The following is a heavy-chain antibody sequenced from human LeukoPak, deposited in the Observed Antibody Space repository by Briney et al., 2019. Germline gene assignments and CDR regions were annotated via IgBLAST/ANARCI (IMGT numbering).Heavy chain of an antibody. CDR2: IWYDGSNK. D-gene: IGHD4-17*01. Sequence: GGSLRLSCAASGFTFSSYGMHWVRQAPGKGLEWVAVIWYDGSNKYYADSVKGRFTISRDNSKNTLYLQMNSLRAEDTAVYYCARENGDWGMDVWGQVTTVTVS. CDR1: GFTFSSYG. CDR3: ARENGDWGMDV. J-gene: IGHJ6*02. V-gene: IGHV3-33*01.